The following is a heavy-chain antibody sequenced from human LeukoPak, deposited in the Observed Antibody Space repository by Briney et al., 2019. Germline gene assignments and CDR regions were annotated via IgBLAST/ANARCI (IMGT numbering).Heavy chain of an antibody. D-gene: IGHD1-26*01. CDR2: ISGSGGST. CDR3: AKDRSGSYSETYFDY. V-gene: IGHV3-23*01. Sequence: GSLRLSCAASGFTFSSYAMSWVRQAPGKGLEWVSAISGSGGSTYYADSVKGRFTISRDNSKNTLYLQMNSLRAEDTAVYYCAKDRSGSYSETYFDYWGQGTLVTVSS. CDR1: GFTFSSYA. J-gene: IGHJ4*02.